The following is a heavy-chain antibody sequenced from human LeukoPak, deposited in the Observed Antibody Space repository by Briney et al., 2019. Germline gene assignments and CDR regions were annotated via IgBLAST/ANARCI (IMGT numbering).Heavy chain of an antibody. CDR2: IGPGGDI. CDR3: ARRFDS. CDR1: GFSFTAYS. V-gene: IGHV3-48*01. J-gene: IGHJ4*02. Sequence: GGSLRLSCAASGFSFTAYSMNWVRQAPGRGLEWISYIGPGGDIYYADSVTGRFTVSRDTAKNSLYLQMNGLRVEDTAVYYCARRFDSWGQGTLITVSS.